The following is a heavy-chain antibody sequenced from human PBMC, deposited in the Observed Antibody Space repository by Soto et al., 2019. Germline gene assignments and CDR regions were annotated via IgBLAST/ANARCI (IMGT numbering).Heavy chain of an antibody. D-gene: IGHD3-3*01. V-gene: IGHV4-31*03. CDR3: ARVDDFWSGYVDY. CDR1: GGSISSGGYY. J-gene: IGHJ4*02. CDR2: IYYSGST. Sequence: KTSETLSLTCTVSGGSISSGGYYWSWIRQHPGKGLEWIGYIYYSGSTYYNPSLKSRVIISVDTSNNQFSLKLSSVTAADTAVYYCARVDDFWSGYVDYWGQGTLVTVSS.